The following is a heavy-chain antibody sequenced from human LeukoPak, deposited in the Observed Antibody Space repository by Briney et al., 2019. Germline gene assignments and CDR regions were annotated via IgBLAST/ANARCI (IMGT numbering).Heavy chain of an antibody. CDR1: GGSISSYY. D-gene: IGHD3-9*01. CDR2: IYYSGST. Sequence: SETLSLTCTVSGGSISSYYWSWIRQPPGKGLEWIGYIYYSGSTNYNPSLKSRVTISVDTSKNQFSLKLSSVTAADTAVYYCARDQGYYDILTGYSPLYYFDYWGQGTLVTVSS. V-gene: IGHV4-59*01. J-gene: IGHJ4*02. CDR3: ARDQGYYDILTGYSPLYYFDY.